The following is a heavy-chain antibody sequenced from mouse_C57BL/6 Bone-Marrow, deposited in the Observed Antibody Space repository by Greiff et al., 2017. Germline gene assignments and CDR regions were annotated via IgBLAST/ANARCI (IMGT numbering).Heavy chain of an antibody. CDR1: GFTFSSYA. V-gene: IGHV5-4*01. CDR2: ISDGGSYT. J-gene: IGHJ4*01. Sequence: EVQRVESGGGLVKPGGSLKLSCAASGFTFSSYAMSWVRQTPEKRLEWVATISDGGSYTYYPDNVKGRFTISRDNAKNNLYLQMSHLKSEDTAMYYCARDTYDYDDYYYAMDYWGQGTSVTVSS. CDR3: ARDTYDYDDYYYAMDY. D-gene: IGHD2-4*01.